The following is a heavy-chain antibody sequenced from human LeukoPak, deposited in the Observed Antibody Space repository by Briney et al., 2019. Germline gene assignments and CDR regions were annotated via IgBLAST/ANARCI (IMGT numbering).Heavy chain of an antibody. J-gene: IGHJ4*02. CDR3: ARVDSDSSGYYYDY. D-gene: IGHD3-22*01. CDR1: GFTFDDYG. CDR2: INWNGGST. V-gene: IGHV3-20*04. Sequence: PGGSLRLSCAASGFTFDDYGMSWVRQAPGKGLEWVSGINWNGGSTGYADSVKGRFTISRDNSKNVLYLQMGSLRAEDMALYYCARVDSDSSGYYYDYWGQGTLVTVSS.